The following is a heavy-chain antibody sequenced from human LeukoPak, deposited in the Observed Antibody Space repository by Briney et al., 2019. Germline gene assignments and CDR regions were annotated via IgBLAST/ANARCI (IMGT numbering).Heavy chain of an antibody. D-gene: IGHD5-18*01. CDR3: ARDSGSYGYSTRDWFDP. Sequence: SETLSLTCTVSGGSISSYYWSWIRQPAGKGLEWIGRIYTSGSTNYNPSLKSRVTMSVDTSKNQFSLKLSSVTAADTAVYYCARDSGSYGYSTRDWFDPLGPGNPGHRLL. CDR1: GGSISSYY. J-gene: IGHJ5*02. CDR2: IYTSGST. V-gene: IGHV4-4*07.